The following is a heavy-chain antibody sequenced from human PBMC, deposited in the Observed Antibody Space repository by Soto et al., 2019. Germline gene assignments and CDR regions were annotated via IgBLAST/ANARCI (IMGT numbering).Heavy chain of an antibody. Sequence: GGSLRLSCAASGFTFSSYSMNWVRQAPGKGLEWVSSISSSSSYIYYADSVKGRFTISRDNAKNSLYLQMNSLRAEDTAVYYCARDRVRGTIGSFDYWGKGTLVTVSS. CDR2: ISSSSSYI. V-gene: IGHV3-21*01. CDR3: ARDRVRGTIGSFDY. J-gene: IGHJ4*02. D-gene: IGHD1-1*01. CDR1: GFTFSSYS.